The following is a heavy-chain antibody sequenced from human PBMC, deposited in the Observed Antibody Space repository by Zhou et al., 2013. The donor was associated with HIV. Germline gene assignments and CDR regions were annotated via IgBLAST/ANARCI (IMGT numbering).Heavy chain of an antibody. J-gene: IGHJ6*02. D-gene: IGHD3-22*01. CDR1: GGSFSGDY. CDR2: INHSGSS. V-gene: IGHV4-34*01. Sequence: QVQLQQWGAGLLKPSETLSLTCAVYGGSFSGDYWSWIRQSPGKGLEWIGEINHSGSSNYNPSLWSRVTISVDTSKNQFSLKLSSVTAADTAVFYXARRRKGSGSFVGGNPPGSYGLDVWGQGDHGRRLL. CDR3: ARRRKGSGSFVGGNPPGSYGLDV.